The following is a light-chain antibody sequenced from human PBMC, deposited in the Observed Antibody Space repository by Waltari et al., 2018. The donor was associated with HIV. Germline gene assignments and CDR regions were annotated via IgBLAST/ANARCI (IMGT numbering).Light chain of an antibody. J-gene: IGLJ1*01. V-gene: IGLV2-14*01. Sequence: QSALTQPASVSGSPGQSITISCTGTSSDVGGYNYVSWYQQHPGKAPKLMIYDVSNRPSGVSNRFSGSKSGNTASLTISGLQAEDEADYYCSSYTSTYVFGTGTKVTAL. CDR1: SSDVGGYNY. CDR2: DVS. CDR3: SSYTSTYV.